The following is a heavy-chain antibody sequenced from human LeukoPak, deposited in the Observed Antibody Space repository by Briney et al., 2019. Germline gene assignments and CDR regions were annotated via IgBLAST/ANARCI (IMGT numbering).Heavy chain of an antibody. V-gene: IGHV3-30*04. CDR2: ISYDGSNK. Sequence: GRSLRLSCAASGFTFSSYAMLWVRQAPGKGLEWVAVISYDGSNKYYADSVKSRFTISRDNSKNTLYLQMNSLRAEDTAVYYCARGSSWYFSYRGAYGMDVWGQGTTVTVSS. J-gene: IGHJ6*02. CDR3: ARGSSWYFSYRGAYGMDV. D-gene: IGHD6-13*01. CDR1: GFTFSSYA.